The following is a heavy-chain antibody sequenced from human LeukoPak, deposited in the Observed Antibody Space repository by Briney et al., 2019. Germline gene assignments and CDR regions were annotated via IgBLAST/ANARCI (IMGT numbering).Heavy chain of an antibody. CDR1: GFTFSTYA. J-gene: IGHJ4*02. Sequence: QPGGSLRLSCAASGFTFSTYAMSWVRQAPGKGLEWVSAISGSVGSTYYADSVKGRVTSSRDNSKNTLYLKMNSLSAEDTAVYYCAKGGYCSGGSCYSDYFDYWGQGTLVTVSS. CDR3: AKGGYCSGGSCYSDYFDY. V-gene: IGHV3-23*01. CDR2: ISGSVGST. D-gene: IGHD2-15*01.